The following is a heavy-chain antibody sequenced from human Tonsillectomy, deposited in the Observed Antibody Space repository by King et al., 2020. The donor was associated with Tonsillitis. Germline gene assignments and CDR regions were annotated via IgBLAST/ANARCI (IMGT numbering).Heavy chain of an antibody. Sequence: VQLVVSGTEVKKPGASVKVSCKGFGYTFTSDGISWVRQAPGQGPEWMGWSNVYNGNTKYAQKFQGRVTMTTDTSTNTAYMELRSLRSDDTAIYYCARAFNYYDSSGYPYYFDYWGQGTLVTVSS. J-gene: IGHJ4*02. CDR3: ARAFNYYDSSGYPYYFDY. D-gene: IGHD3-22*01. CDR1: GYTFTSDG. V-gene: IGHV1-18*04. CDR2: SNVYNGNT.